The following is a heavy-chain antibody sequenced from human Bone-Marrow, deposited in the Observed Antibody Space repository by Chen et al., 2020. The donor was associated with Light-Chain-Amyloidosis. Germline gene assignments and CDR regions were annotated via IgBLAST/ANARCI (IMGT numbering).Heavy chain of an antibody. V-gene: IGHV1-2*02. J-gene: IGHJ6*02. CDR1: GYTFTGYY. D-gene: IGHD4-17*01. CDR2: INPNSGGT. Sequence: QVQLVQSGAEVKKPGASVKVSCKASGYTFTGYYMHWVRQAPGQGLEWMGWINPNSGGTNYAQKFQGGVTMTRDTSISTAYMELSRLRSDDTAVYYCARGEVTTSFYYYGMDVWGQGTTVTVSS. CDR3: ARGEVTTSFYYYGMDV.